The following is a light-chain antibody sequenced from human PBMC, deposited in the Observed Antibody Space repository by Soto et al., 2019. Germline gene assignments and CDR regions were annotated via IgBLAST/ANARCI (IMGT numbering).Light chain of an antibody. J-gene: IGKJ1*01. CDR2: GAS. V-gene: IGKV3-20*01. CDR3: QQYGGSPRT. Sequence: DIVFPQSPCTLSFSPGERASLSCRASQSIANSLAWYQQKPGQAPRLLIFGASNRATGVPDRFSGSGSGTDFTLTISRLEPEDFAVYHCQQYGGSPRTFGQGTKVDIK. CDR1: QSIANS.